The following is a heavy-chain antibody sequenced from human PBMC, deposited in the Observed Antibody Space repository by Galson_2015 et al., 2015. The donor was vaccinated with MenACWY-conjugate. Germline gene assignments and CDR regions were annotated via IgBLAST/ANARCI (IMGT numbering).Heavy chain of an antibody. V-gene: IGHV5-51*01. Sequence: QSGAEVKQPGESLKISCKGSGYYFTSYWIAWVRQIPGKGLEWMGLISPGDSNTRYSPSFQGQVTISADESISTAYLQWSSLKASDTAMYYCARHPPGGRGMDVWGQGTTVTVSS. CDR1: GYYFTSYW. CDR3: ARHPPGGRGMDV. D-gene: IGHD1-26*01. CDR2: ISPGDSNT. J-gene: IGHJ6*02.